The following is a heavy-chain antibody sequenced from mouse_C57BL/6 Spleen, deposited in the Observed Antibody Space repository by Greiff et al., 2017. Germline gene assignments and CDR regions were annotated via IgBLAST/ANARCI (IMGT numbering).Heavy chain of an antibody. CDR3: ARKLGEVFDY. V-gene: IGHV5-12*01. Sequence: EVHLVESGGGLVQPGGSLKLSCAASGFTFSDYYMYWVRQTPEKRLEWVAYISNGGGSTYYPDTVKGRFTISRDNAKNTLYLQMSRLKSEDTAMYYCARKLGEVFDYWGQGTTLTVSS. CDR1: GFTFSDYY. CDR2: ISNGGGST. D-gene: IGHD4-1*01. J-gene: IGHJ2*01.